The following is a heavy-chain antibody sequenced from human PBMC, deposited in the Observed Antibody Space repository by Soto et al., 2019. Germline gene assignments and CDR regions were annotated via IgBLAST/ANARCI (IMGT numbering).Heavy chain of an antibody. Sequence: QVQLQQWGAGLLKPSETLSLTCAVSGGAFSGYSWSWLRQPPGKGLEWIGDINPSGSTTYNPSLKSRLTISVDTSKTRFSLKLTSVTAADTAVYYCARGRPGYISGWYRDFWGQGTLVTVSS. J-gene: IGHJ4*02. CDR2: INPSGST. D-gene: IGHD6-19*01. V-gene: IGHV4-34*02. CDR3: ARGRPGYISGWYRDF. CDR1: GGAFSGYS.